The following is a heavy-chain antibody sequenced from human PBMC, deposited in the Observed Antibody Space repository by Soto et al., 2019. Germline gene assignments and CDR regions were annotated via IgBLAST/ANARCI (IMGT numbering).Heavy chain of an antibody. J-gene: IGHJ4*02. CDR1: GGSFSGYY. Sequence: SETLSLTCAVYGGSFSGYYWSWIRQPPGKGLEWIGEINHSGSTNYNPSLKSRVTISVDTSRNQFSLKLSSVTAADTAVYYCARGRRTTVTIDYWGQGTLVTVSS. D-gene: IGHD4-17*01. CDR2: INHSGST. CDR3: ARGRRTTVTIDY. V-gene: IGHV4-34*01.